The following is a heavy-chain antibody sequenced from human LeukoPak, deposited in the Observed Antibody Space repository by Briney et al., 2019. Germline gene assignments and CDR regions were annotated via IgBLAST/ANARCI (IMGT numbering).Heavy chain of an antibody. J-gene: IGHJ4*02. D-gene: IGHD2-15*01. Sequence: LGGSLRLSCAASGFTVSSNYMSWVRQAPGKGLEWVSLIYTGDTTYYADSVKGRFTISRHNSKNTLYLQMNSLRAEDTAVYYCARNLRGGNFDYWGQGTLVTVSA. V-gene: IGHV3-53*04. CDR1: GFTVSSNY. CDR2: IYTGDTT. CDR3: ARNLRGGNFDY.